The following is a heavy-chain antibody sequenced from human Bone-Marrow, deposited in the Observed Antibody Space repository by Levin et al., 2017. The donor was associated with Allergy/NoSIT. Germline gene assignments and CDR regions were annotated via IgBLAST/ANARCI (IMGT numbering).Heavy chain of an antibody. Sequence: SETLSLTCAVYGGSFSGYYWSWIRQPPGKGLEWIGEINHSGSTNYNPSLKSRVTISVDTSKNQFSLKLSSVTAADTAVYYCAGREIVVVPAAIPDDVVTAHSWYFDLWGRGTLVTVSS. D-gene: IGHD2-2*02. J-gene: IGHJ2*01. CDR2: INHSGST. CDR1: GGSFSGYY. V-gene: IGHV4-34*01. CDR3: AGREIVVVPAAIPDDVVTAHSWYFDL.